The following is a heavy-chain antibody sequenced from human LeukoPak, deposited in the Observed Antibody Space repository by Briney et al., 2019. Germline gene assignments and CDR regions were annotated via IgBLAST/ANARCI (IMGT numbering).Heavy chain of an antibody. CDR3: ARDLDSSSWYILWFDP. D-gene: IGHD6-13*01. CDR1: GFIFSNYA. CDR2: ISYDGSNK. Sequence: GGSLRLSCAASGFIFSNYAMHWVRQAPGTGLEWVAVISYDGSNKYYADSVKGRFTISRDNSKNTLFLQMNSLRTEDTAVYYCARDLDSSSWYILWFDPWGQGTLVTVSS. J-gene: IGHJ5*02. V-gene: IGHV3-30-3*01.